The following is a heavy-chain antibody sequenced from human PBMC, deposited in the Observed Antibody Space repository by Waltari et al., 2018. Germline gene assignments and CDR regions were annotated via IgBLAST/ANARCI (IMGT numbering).Heavy chain of an antibody. CDR3: TKRGDYYYYGMAV. CDR2: ISAGGGAT. J-gene: IGHJ6*02. CDR1: GFTFRSSA. V-gene: IGHV3-23*04. Sequence: EVRLVESGGGLVQPGGSLRLSCATSGFTFRSSAMRWVRQAPGKGLEWVLSISAGGGATSYADSVKGRFTSSRDISKTTLCLQVNSLRADDTAVYYCTKRGDYYYYGMAVWGQGTTVTVSS.